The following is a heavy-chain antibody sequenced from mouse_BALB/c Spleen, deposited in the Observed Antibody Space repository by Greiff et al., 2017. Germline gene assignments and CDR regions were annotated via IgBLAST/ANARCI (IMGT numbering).Heavy chain of an antibody. Sequence: VQLQQSGDDLVKPGASVKLSCKASGYTFTSYWINWVKQRPGRGLEWIGRIDPSDSETHYNQKFKDKATLTVDKSSSTAYIQLSSLTSEDSAVYYCAREGLISYAAYWGQGTLVTVSA. J-gene: IGHJ3*01. CDR1: GYTFTSYW. CDR3: AREGLISYAAY. D-gene: IGHD3-1*01. CDR2: IDPSDSET. V-gene: IGHV1-74*01.